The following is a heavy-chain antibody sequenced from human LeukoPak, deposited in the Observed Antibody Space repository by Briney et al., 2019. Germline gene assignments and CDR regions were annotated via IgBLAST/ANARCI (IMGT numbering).Heavy chain of an antibody. V-gene: IGHV4-31*03. D-gene: IGHD3-10*01. J-gene: IGHJ4*02. CDR1: GGSISSGGYY. CDR2: IYYSGST. CDR3: ARGGGVGVSYYFDY. Sequence: SETLSLTCTVSGGSISSGGYYWSWIRQHPGKGLEWIGYIYYSGSTYYNPSLKSRVTISVDTSKNQFSLKLSSVTAADTAVYYCARGGGVGVSYYFDYWGQGTLVTVSS.